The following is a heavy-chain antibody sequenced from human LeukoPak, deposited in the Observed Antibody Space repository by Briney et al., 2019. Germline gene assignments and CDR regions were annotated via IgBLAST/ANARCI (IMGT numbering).Heavy chain of an antibody. CDR2: INPNSGGT. Sequence: ASVKVSCKTSGFTFRGYYMHWVRQAPGQGLEWMGWINPNSGGTNYAQKFQGRVTMTRDTSISTAYMELSRLRSDDTAVYYCVRADVFTPITMIVWGQGTLVTVSS. V-gene: IGHV1-2*02. CDR3: VRADVFTPITMIV. J-gene: IGHJ4*02. D-gene: IGHD3-22*01. CDR1: GFTFRGYY.